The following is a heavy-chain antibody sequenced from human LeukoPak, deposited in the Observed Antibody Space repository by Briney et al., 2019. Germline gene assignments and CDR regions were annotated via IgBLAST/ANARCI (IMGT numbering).Heavy chain of an antibody. CDR3: ARGGVAVAGQIDY. CDR2: INPNSGGT. D-gene: IGHD2-15*01. J-gene: IGHJ4*02. CDR1: GYPFTDYY. V-gene: IGHV1-2*06. Sequence: ASVKVSCKASGYPFTDYYMHWVRQAPGQGLEWMGRINPNSGGTNYALKFQGKVTMTRDTSISTAYMELRRLRSDDTAVYHCARGGVAVAGQIDYWGQGTLVTVSS.